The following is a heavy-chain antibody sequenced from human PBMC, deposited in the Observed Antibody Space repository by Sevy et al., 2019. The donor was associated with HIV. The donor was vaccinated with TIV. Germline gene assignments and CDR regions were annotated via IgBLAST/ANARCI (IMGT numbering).Heavy chain of an antibody. Sequence: GGSLRLSCVASGFTFSTYDMHWVRQVKGKGLEWVSGIGTLKDTYYPDSVKCRFIISREDAKNSLYLQMNSLRAGDTAVYYCARACAAAGGKSGPIDAFDIWGQRTLVTVSS. CDR2: IGTLKDT. J-gene: IGHJ3*02. D-gene: IGHD6-13*01. CDR3: ARACAAAGGKSGPIDAFDI. CDR1: GFTFSTYD. V-gene: IGHV3-13*01.